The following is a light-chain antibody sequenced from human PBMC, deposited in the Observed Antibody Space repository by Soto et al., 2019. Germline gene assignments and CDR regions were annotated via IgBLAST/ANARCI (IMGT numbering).Light chain of an antibody. V-gene: IGKV3-15*01. J-gene: IGKJ5*01. CDR3: QQYNNWPIT. Sequence: EIVMTQSPATLSVSPGERVTLSCRASQSVTNNLVWYQQKPGQAPRLLIYVASTRAPGIPARFSGSGSGTEFTLTISSLQSEDFAVYYCQQYNNWPITFGRGTRLDIK. CDR2: VAS. CDR1: QSVTNN.